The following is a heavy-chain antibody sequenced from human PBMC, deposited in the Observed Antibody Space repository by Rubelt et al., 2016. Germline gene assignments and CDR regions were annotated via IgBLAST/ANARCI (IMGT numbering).Heavy chain of an antibody. CDR2: ISWNSGSI. CDR1: GFTFDDYA. J-gene: IGHJ4*02. V-gene: IGHV3-9*01. D-gene: IGHD4-11*01. Sequence: GGLVQPGRSLRLSCAASGFTFDDYAMHWVRQAPGKGLEWVSGISWNSGSIGYADSVKGRFTISRDNPKNTLYLQMNSLKADDTAVYFCARAGSDNGNHVVIDNWGQGTLVTVSS. CDR3: ARAGSDNGNHVVIDN.